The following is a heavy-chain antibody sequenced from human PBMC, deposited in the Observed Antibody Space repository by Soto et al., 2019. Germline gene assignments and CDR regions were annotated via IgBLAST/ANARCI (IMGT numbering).Heavy chain of an antibody. CDR3: ERVGCSGGSCYSIYYYCSAMDV. CDR1: GGSVSSGSYY. CDR2: VYYTGST. Sequence: QVQLQEPGPGLVKPSETLCLTCTVSGGSVSSGSYYWSWIRQPPGKGLEWIGYVYYTGSTNYNPSPKSRVTISIESSKNSVALKLGAVTASDSAVYCCERVGCSGGSCYSIYYYCSAMDVWGQCTTFTV. V-gene: IGHV4-61*01. J-gene: IGHJ6*02. D-gene: IGHD2-15*01.